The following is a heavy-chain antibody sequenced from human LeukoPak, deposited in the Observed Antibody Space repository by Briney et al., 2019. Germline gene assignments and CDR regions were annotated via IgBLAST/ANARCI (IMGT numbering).Heavy chain of an antibody. D-gene: IGHD6-6*01. CDR3: ARGLRGRGIAARAHYYFDY. Sequence: GGSLRLSCAASGFTFSSYWMSWVRQAPGKGLEWVANIKQDGSEKYYVDSVKGRFTISRDNAKNSLYLQMNSLRAEDTAVYYCARGLRGRGIAARAHYYFDYWGQGTLVTVSS. J-gene: IGHJ4*02. CDR2: IKQDGSEK. CDR1: GFTFSSYW. V-gene: IGHV3-7*03.